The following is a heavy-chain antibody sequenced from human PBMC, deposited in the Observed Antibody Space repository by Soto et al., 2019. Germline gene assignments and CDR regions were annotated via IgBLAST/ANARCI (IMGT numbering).Heavy chain of an antibody. CDR1: GGSFSGYY. D-gene: IGHD6-13*01. CDR2: INHSGST. CDR3: ARGAGSSRIDP. J-gene: IGHJ5*02. Sequence: PSETLSLTCAVYGGSFSGYYWSWIRQPPGKGLEWIGEINHSGSTNYNPSLKSRVTISVDTSKNQFSLKLSSVTATDTAVYYCARGAGSSRIDPCGQGTLLTVSS. V-gene: IGHV4-34*01.